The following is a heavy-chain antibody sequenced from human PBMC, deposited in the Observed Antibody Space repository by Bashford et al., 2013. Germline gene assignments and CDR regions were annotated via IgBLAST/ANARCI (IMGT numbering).Heavy chain of an antibody. J-gene: IGHJ4*02. CDR3: ARDPRGDSSGSSYFDY. V-gene: IGHV4-39*07. Sequence: XTLSLTCSVSGGSVSSNVATGAGSASPHGKGLEWIGEVYHSGTTNSNPSLKSRVTVSVDKSKNQFSLKLTSVTVADTAVYYCARDPRGDSSGSSYFDYWGPGNSGHRLL. D-gene: IGHD6-19*01. CDR1: GGSVSSNVAT. CDR2: VYHSGTT.